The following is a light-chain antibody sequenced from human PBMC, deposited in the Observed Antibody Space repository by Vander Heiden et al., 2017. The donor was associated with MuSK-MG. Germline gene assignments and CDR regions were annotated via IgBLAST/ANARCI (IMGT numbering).Light chain of an antibody. V-gene: IGKV1-33*01. CDR3: QQDDNLPIT. CDR2: DAS. CDR1: QDISNY. Sequence: DIQMTHSPSSLSASVGDRVTITCQASQDISNYLNWYQQKPGKAPKLLIYDASNLETGVPSRFSGSGSGTDFTFTISSLQPEDIATYYCQQDDNLPITFGQGTRLEIK. J-gene: IGKJ5*01.